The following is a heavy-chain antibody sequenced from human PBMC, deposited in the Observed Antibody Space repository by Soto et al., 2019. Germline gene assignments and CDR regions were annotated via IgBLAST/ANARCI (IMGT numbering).Heavy chain of an antibody. V-gene: IGHV1-58*01. CDR1: GFTFTSSA. CDR2: IVVGSGNT. Sequence: SVEVSCKASGFTFTSSAVQWVRQARGQRLEWIGWIVVGSGNTNYAQKFQERVTITRDMSTSTAYMELSSLRSEATAVYCCAAGGRLRLDDYYYGMDDWGQGTTVTVS. D-gene: IGHD5-12*01. J-gene: IGHJ6*02. CDR3: AAGGRLRLDDYYYGMDD.